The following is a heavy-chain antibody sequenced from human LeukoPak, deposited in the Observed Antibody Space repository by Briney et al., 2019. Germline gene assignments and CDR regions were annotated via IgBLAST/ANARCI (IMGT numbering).Heavy chain of an antibody. CDR2: IYSGGST. V-gene: IGHV3-66*01. J-gene: IGHJ5*02. CDR1: GFTVSSNY. D-gene: IGHD3-22*01. CDR3: ARVLTYYYDSSGYSWFDP. Sequence: GGSLRLSCAASGFTVSSNYMSWVRQAPGKGLEWVSVIYSGGSTYYADSVKGRFTISRDNSKNTLYLQMNSLRAEDTAVYYCARVLTYYYDSSGYSWFDPWGQGTLVTVSS.